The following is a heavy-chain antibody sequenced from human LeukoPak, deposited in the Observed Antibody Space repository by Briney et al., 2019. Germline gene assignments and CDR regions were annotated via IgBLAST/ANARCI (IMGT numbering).Heavy chain of an antibody. J-gene: IGHJ3*02. CDR1: GFTFTSSA. Sequence: SVKVSCKASGFTFTSSAVQWVRQARGQRLEWIGWIVVGSGNTNYAQKFQERVTITRDMSTSTAYMELSSLRSEDTAVYYCAASAGYCSGGSCYEIDAFDIWGQGTMVTVSS. CDR2: IVVGSGNT. CDR3: AASAGYCSGGSCYEIDAFDI. V-gene: IGHV1-58*01. D-gene: IGHD2-15*01.